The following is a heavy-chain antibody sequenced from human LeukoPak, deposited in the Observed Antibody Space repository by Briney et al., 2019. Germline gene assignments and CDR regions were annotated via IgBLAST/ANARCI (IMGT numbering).Heavy chain of an antibody. J-gene: IGHJ3*02. V-gene: IGHV1-8*01. D-gene: IGHD6-13*01. Sequence: ASVKVSCTASGYTFTSYDINWVRQAPGQGLEWMGWMNPNSGSTSYAQKFQGRVTMTRDMSTSTVYMELSSLRSEDTAVYYCAREGIAAAGNLGAFDIWGQGTMVTVSS. CDR2: MNPNSGST. CDR1: GYTFTSYD. CDR3: AREGIAAAGNLGAFDI.